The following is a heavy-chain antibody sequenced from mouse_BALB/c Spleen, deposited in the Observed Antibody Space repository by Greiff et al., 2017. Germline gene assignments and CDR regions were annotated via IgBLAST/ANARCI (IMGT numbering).Heavy chain of an antibody. D-gene: IGHD2-4*01. V-gene: IGHV2-9*02. CDR2: IWAGGST. CDR3: ARRDYDYDWEFAY. CDR1: GFSLTSYG. Sequence: VKLQESGPGLVAPSQSLSITCTVSGFSLTSYGVHWVRQPPGKGLEWLGVIWAGGSTNYNSALMSRLSISKDNSKSQVFLKMNSLQTDDTAMYYCARRDYDYDWEFAYWGQGTLVTVSA. J-gene: IGHJ3*01.